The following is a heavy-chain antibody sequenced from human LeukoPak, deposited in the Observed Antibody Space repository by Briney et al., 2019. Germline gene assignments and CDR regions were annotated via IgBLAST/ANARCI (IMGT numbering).Heavy chain of an antibody. CDR2: INPNSGGT. CDR1: GYTFTGHY. D-gene: IGHD2-2*01. V-gene: IGHV1-2*02. Sequence: GASVKVSCKASGYTFTGHYIHWARQAPGQGLEWMGWINPNSGGTTHAQKFQGRVTITRNTSISTAYMELSSLRSEDTAVYYCARVIVVVPAAKVWFDPWGQGTLVTVSS. CDR3: ARVIVVVPAAKVWFDP. J-gene: IGHJ5*02.